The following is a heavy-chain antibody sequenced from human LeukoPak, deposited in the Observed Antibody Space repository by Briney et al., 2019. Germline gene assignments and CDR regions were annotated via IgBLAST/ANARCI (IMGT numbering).Heavy chain of an antibody. CDR3: ARGDYGDYVSGVDY. CDR1: GFTVSSYG. J-gene: IGHJ4*02. CDR2: IWYDGSNK. V-gene: IGHV3-33*01. D-gene: IGHD4-17*01. Sequence: GRSLRLSCAASGFTVSSYGMHWVRQAPGKGLEWVAVIWYDGSNKYYADSVKGRFTISRDNSKNTLYLQMNSLRAEDTAVYYCARGDYGDYVSGVDYWGQGTLVTVSS.